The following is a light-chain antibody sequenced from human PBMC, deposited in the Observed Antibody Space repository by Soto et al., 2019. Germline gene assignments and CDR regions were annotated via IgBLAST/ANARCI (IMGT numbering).Light chain of an antibody. CDR3: QQYGISRT. CDR1: QSVSSSY. V-gene: IGKV3-20*01. J-gene: IGKJ1*01. CDR2: GAS. Sequence: EIVLTQSPGTLSLSPGERATLSCRASQSVSSSYLAWYQQKPGQAPRLLIYGASSRATGIPDRFSGSASGTDFTLTISRLEPEDFAVYYSQQYGISRTFGQGTNVEIK.